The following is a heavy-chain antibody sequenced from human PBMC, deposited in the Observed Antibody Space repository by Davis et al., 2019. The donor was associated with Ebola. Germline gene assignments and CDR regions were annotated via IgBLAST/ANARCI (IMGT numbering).Heavy chain of an antibody. Sequence: ASVKVSCKASGYTFTNYYMHWVRQAPGQGLEWMGMINPNDGRTIYAQFQGRVTVTRDTSTTTVYMDLSSLRSEDTALYYCTTPGGQDSGYDVFDIWGQGTMVTVSS. D-gene: IGHD5-12*01. CDR2: INPNDGRT. J-gene: IGHJ3*02. CDR3: TTPGGQDSGYDVFDI. CDR1: GYTFTNYY. V-gene: IGHV1-46*03.